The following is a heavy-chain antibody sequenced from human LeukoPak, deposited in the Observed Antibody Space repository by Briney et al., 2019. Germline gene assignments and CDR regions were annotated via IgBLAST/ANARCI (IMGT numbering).Heavy chain of an antibody. CDR3: TTERAGTTVDY. V-gene: IGHV4-4*02. J-gene: IGHJ4*02. D-gene: IGHD1-1*01. CDR1: GGSISRSNW. Sequence: ETLSLTCAVSGGSISRSNWWSWVRQSPGKGLEWIGEIYDNGSTNYNPSLKSRVTISVDKSKNQFSLKLSSVTAADTAVYYCTTERAGTTVDYWGQGTLVTVSP. CDR2: IYDNGST.